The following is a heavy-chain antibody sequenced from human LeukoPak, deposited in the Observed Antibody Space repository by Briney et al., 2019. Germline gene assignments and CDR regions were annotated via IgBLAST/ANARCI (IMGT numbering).Heavy chain of an antibody. V-gene: IGHV3-23*01. Sequence: GGSLRLSCAASGFTFHDYGMNWVRQAPGKGLEWVSSISGSGETTYYADSVKGRFTISRDSSKNTMHLQMNSLRAEDTAVYYCAKDSRTIQVAGPDYWGQGTLVTVSS. CDR1: GFTFHDYG. CDR3: AKDSRTIQVAGPDY. D-gene: IGHD6-19*01. CDR2: ISGSGETT. J-gene: IGHJ4*02.